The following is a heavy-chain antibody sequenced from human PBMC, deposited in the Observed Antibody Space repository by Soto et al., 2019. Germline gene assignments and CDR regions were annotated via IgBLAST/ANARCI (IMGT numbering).Heavy chain of an antibody. CDR1: GFTFSSYA. J-gene: IGHJ4*02. D-gene: IGHD6-6*01. CDR2: ISYDGSNK. CDR3: ARTIAARTPIDY. Sequence: SGGSLRLSCAASGFTFSSYAMHWVRQAPGKGLEWVAAISYDGSNKYYADSVKGRFTISRDNSKNTLYLQMNSLRAEDTAVYYCARTIAARTPIDYWGQGTLVTVSS. V-gene: IGHV3-30-3*01.